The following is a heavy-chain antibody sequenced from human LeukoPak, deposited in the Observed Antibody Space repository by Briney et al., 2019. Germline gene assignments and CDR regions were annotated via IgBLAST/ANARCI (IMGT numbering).Heavy chain of an antibody. CDR2: ISHGGGKE. CDR3: AKMLDGFWPQFDF. V-gene: IGHV3-30*18. CDR1: GFPFHDHD. J-gene: IGHJ4*02. D-gene: IGHD5-24*01. Sequence: GGSLRLSCAASGFPFHDHDMYWVRQTPGKGLEWVALISHGGGKEHYAESVKGRFTISRDNSRNTVCLQMSSLRSDDTAIYYCAKMLDGFWPQFDFWGQGTLLTVSS.